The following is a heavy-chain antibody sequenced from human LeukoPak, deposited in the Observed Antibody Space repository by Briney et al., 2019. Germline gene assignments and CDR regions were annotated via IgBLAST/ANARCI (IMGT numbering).Heavy chain of an antibody. J-gene: IGHJ4*02. CDR1: GGSFSGYY. CDR2: ISGSGGST. V-gene: IGHV3-23*01. CDR3: APDYRFGY. Sequence: ETLSLTCAVYGGSFSGYYWSWIRQPPGKGLEWVSAISGSGGSTYYADSVKGRFTISRDNSKNTLYLQMNTLRAEDTAVYYCAPDYRFGYWGQGTLVTVSS. D-gene: IGHD4-11*01.